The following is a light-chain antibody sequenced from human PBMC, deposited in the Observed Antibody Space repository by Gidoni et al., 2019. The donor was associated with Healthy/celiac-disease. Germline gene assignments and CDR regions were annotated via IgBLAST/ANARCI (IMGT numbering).Light chain of an antibody. V-gene: IGLV1-44*01. CDR2: SNN. CDR3: AAWDDSLNGLLYV. J-gene: IGLJ1*01. Sequence: QSVLTQPPAAAGTPGQRVTISRSGSSSNIGSNHVNWYQQLPGTAPKLLIYSNNQRPPGVPDRFSGSKSGTSASLAISGLQSEDEADYYCAAWDDSLNGLLYVFGTGTKVTVL. CDR1: SSNIGSNH.